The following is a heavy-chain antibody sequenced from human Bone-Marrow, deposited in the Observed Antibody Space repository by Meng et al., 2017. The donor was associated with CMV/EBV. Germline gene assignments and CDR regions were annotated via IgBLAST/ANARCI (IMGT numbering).Heavy chain of an antibody. Sequence: GESLKISCKGSGYSFTSYWIGWVRQMPGKGLEWMGIINPGDSDTRYSPSFQGQVTISADKSISTAYLQWSSLKAPDTAMYYCARLRGSGSYYKNTHYNNYGRDVWGQGTTVTVYS. J-gene: IGHJ6*02. CDR1: GYSFTSYW. V-gene: IGHV5-51*01. D-gene: IGHD3-10*01. CDR2: INPGDSDT. CDR3: ARLRGSGSYYKNTHYNNYGRDV.